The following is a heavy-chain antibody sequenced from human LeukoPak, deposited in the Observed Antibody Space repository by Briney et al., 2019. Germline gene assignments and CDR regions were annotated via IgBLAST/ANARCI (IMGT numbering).Heavy chain of an antibody. J-gene: IGHJ3*02. Sequence: GGSLRLSCAASGFTFSSYAMSWVRQAPGKGLEWVPAISGSGGSTYYADSVKGRFTISRDNSKNTLYLQMNSLRAEDTAVYYFAKVRVAGHDAFDIWGQGTMVTVSS. V-gene: IGHV3-23*01. D-gene: IGHD6-19*01. CDR1: GFTFSSYA. CDR3: AKVRVAGHDAFDI. CDR2: ISGSGGST.